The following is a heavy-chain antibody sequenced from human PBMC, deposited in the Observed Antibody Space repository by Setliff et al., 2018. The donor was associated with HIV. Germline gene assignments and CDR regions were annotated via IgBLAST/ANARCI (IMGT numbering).Heavy chain of an antibody. Sequence: ASETLSLTCTVSGGSISGYYWSWIRQPPGKGLEYIGSIFFTGNTIYNPSLKARVTLSADMSKNQVFLRLSSVTAADTAVYYCVRGYCSSTTCYEDYYYMDVWGKGSTVTVSS. D-gene: IGHD2-2*01. CDR1: GGSISGYY. CDR3: VRGYCSSTTCYEDYYYMDV. CDR2: IFFTGNT. J-gene: IGHJ6*03. V-gene: IGHV4-59*01.